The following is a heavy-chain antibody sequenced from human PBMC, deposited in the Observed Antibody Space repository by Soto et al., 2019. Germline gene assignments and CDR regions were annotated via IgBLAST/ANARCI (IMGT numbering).Heavy chain of an antibody. D-gene: IGHD1-1*01. V-gene: IGHV3-23*01. Sequence: PGGSLRLSCAASGFTFSSYAMSWVRQAPGKGLEWVSAISGSGGSTYYADSVKGRFTISRDNSKNTLYLQMNSLRAEDTAVYYWAKDGRGGTKWGAYYFDCWGQGGLVTVSS. CDR3: AKDGRGGTKWGAYYFDC. CDR1: GFTFSSYA. CDR2: ISGSGGST. J-gene: IGHJ4*02.